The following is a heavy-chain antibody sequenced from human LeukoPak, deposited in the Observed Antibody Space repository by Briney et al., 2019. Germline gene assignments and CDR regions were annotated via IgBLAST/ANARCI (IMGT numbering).Heavy chain of an antibody. CDR1: GGSFSGYY. Sequence: TLSLTCAVYGGSFSGYYWSWVRQPPGKGLEWIGEINHSGSTNYNPSLRSRVTISVDTSKNQFSLKLSSVTAADTAVYYCARGRHYDYVWGSYRYPSPFDYWGQGTLVTVSS. D-gene: IGHD3-16*02. CDR3: ARGRHYDYVWGSYRYPSPFDY. J-gene: IGHJ4*02. V-gene: IGHV4-34*01. CDR2: INHSGST.